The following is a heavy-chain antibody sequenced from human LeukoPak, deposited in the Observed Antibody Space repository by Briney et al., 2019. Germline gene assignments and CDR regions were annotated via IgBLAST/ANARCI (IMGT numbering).Heavy chain of an antibody. CDR3: ARGPKGDYGEDY. V-gene: IGHV3-21*01. CDR2: ISSSSSYI. Sequence: GGSLRLSCAASGFTFSSYGMHWVRQAPGKGLEWVSSISSSSSYIYYADSVKGRFTISRDNAKNSLYLQMNSLRAEDTAVYYCARGPKGDYGEDYWGQGTLVTVSS. J-gene: IGHJ4*02. CDR1: GFTFSSYG. D-gene: IGHD4-17*01.